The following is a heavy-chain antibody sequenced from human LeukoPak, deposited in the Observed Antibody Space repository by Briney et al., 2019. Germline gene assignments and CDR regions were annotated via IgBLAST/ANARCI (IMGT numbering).Heavy chain of an antibody. CDR3: ARGSWSDRYDY. J-gene: IGHJ4*02. Sequence: KPSETLSLTCAVYGGPFSGYYWSWIRQPPEKGLEWIGEINHSGSANYNPSLKSRVTISVDTSRKHFSMKLTSVTAADTAVYYCARGSWSDRYDYWGQGTLVTLSS. D-gene: IGHD3-3*01. V-gene: IGHV4-34*01. CDR2: INHSGSA. CDR1: GGPFSGYY.